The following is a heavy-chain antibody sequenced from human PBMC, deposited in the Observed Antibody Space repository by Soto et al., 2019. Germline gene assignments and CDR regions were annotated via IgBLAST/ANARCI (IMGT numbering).Heavy chain of an antibody. V-gene: IGHV4-39*01. J-gene: IGHJ6*03. CDR2: IYYSGST. CDR1: GGSISISSYY. Sequence: QLQLQESGPGLVKPSETLSLTCTVSGGSISISSYYWGWIRQPPGKGLEWIGSIYYSGSTYYNPSLKSPVPIFVDTSKNQFLPELIAGTAADTAVYYCARQVIAVDAADYYYKDDWGKGSTFIVSS. D-gene: IGHD2-15*01. CDR3: ARQVIAVDAADYYYKDD.